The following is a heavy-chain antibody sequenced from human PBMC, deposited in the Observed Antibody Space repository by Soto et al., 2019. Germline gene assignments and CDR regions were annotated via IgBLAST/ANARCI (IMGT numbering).Heavy chain of an antibody. J-gene: IGHJ3*02. CDR3: AREGDSSGYSTNDAFDI. CDR2: IYYSGST. D-gene: IGHD3-22*01. Sequence: QVQLQESGPGLVKPSQTLSLTCTVSGGSISSGDYYWSWIRQPPGKGLEWIGYIYYSGSTYYNPSLKSRVTISVDTSKNQFSLKLSSVTAADTAVYYCAREGDSSGYSTNDAFDIWGQGTMVTVSS. V-gene: IGHV4-30-4*01. CDR1: GGSISSGDYY.